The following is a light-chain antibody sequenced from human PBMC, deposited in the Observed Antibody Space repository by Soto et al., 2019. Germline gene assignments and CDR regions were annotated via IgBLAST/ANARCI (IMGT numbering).Light chain of an antibody. CDR1: SSNIGAGYD. Sequence: QSALTQPPSVSGAPGQRVTISCTGSSSNIGAGYDVHWYQQLPGTAPKLLIYGNSNRPSGVPDRFSGSKSGTSASLAITGLQAEDEADYYCQSYDSSLSAFYVFGLWTKVTAL. V-gene: IGLV1-40*01. CDR2: GNS. CDR3: QSYDSSLSAFYV. J-gene: IGLJ1*01.